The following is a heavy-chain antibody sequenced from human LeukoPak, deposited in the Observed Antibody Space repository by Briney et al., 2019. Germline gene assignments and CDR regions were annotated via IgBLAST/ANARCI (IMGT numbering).Heavy chain of an antibody. CDR1: GDSVSAYRAV. CDR3: ASTGYCSGGSCYSDAFDI. J-gene: IGHJ3*02. Sequence: SQTLSLTCAVSGDSVSAYRAVWAWIRQSPSRGLEWLGRTYYRSKWYNDYAVSVKSRITINPDTSKNQFSLQLNSVTPEDTAVYYCASTGYCSGGSCYSDAFDIWGQGTMVTVSS. CDR2: TYYRSKWYN. V-gene: IGHV6-1*01. D-gene: IGHD2-15*01.